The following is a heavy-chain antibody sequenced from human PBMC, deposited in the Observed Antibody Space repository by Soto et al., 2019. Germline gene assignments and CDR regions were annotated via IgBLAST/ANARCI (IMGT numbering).Heavy chain of an antibody. CDR3: AREHPDGRRLDP. V-gene: IGHV4-59*12. Sequence: PSETLSLTCTVSGGSISGFYWSWLRQPPGKGLEWIGYIYYSGSTYYNPSLKSRATISVDTSKNQFTLKLSSVTAADTAVYYCAREHPDGRRLDPLGQGTPVTVSS. CDR1: GGSISGFY. J-gene: IGHJ5*02. CDR2: IYYSGST.